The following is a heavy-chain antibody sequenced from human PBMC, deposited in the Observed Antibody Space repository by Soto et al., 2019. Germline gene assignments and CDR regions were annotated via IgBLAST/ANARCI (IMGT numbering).Heavy chain of an antibody. V-gene: IGHV3-7*03. Sequence: GSLRLSCAASGFTFSSYWMSWVRQAPGKGLEWVANIKQDGSEKYYVDSVKGRFTISRDNAKNSLYLQMNSLRAEDTAVYYCARDRNYYDSSGYYFDPLVARLENWFDPWGQGTLVTVSS. D-gene: IGHD3-22*01. CDR1: GFTFSSYW. CDR3: ARDRNYYDSSGYYFDPLVARLENWFDP. CDR2: IKQDGSEK. J-gene: IGHJ5*02.